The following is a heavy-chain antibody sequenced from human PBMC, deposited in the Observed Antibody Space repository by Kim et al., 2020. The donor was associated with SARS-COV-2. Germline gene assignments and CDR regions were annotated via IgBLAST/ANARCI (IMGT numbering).Heavy chain of an antibody. Sequence: GGSLRLSCAVSGIPFSNAWFNWVRQSPGKGLEWVGRIKSKTDGGTADLAAPVKGRFAISRDDSKNTLSLLMNNVETDDSAVYYCTTVSMRWGQRTLVTVS. CDR2: IKSKTDGGTA. J-gene: IGHJ4*02. CDR3: TTVSMR. CDR1: GIPFSNAW. V-gene: IGHV3-15*01. D-gene: IGHD2-2*01.